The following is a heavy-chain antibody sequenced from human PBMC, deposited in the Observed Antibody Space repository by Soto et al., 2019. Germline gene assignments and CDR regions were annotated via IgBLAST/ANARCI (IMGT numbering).Heavy chain of an antibody. J-gene: IGHJ6*02. CDR1: GYTFTNYA. CDR2: INAGNGNT. D-gene: IGHD2-15*01. CDR3: ASSHREVAPYGMDG. V-gene: IGHV1-3*01. Sequence: QVQLVQSGAEVKKPGASVKVSCKASGYTFTNYAMHWVRQAPGQRLEWMGWINAGNGNTKYSQKFQGRVTLTRDTSASTAYMELSSLRSEDTAGYYCASSHREVAPYGMDGWGQGTTVTVSS.